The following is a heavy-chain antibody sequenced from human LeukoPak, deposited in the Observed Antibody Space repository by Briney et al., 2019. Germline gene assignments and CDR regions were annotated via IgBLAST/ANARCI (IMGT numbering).Heavy chain of an antibody. J-gene: IGHJ4*02. CDR2: IYSGGST. V-gene: IGHV3-66*01. D-gene: IGHD4-17*01. CDR3: ATNSHDYGVYFDY. CDR1: GFTVSSNY. Sequence: GSLRLSCAASGFTVSSNYMSWVRQAPGKGLEWVSVIYSGGSTYYADSVKGRFTISRDNSKNTLYLQMNSLRAEDTAVYYCATNSHDYGVYFDYWGQGTLVTVSS.